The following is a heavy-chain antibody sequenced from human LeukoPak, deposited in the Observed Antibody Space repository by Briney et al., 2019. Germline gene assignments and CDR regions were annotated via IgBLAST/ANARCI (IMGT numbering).Heavy chain of an antibody. CDR3: ARSSKTPDSSTWFFDY. J-gene: IGHJ4*02. D-gene: IGHD6-6*01. V-gene: IGHV4-31*03. CDR2: IYYSGST. CDR1: GGSISNGDFY. Sequence: SETLSLTCTVSGGSISNGDFYWSWLRQHPGKGLEWIGHIYYSGSTFYNPSLRSRLTISVDTSKNQFSLHLSSVTAADTAVYYCARSSKTPDSSTWFFDYWGQGILVTVSS.